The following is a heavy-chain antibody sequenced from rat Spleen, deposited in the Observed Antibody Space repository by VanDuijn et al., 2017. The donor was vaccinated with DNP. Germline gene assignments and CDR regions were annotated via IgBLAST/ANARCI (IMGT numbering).Heavy chain of an antibody. CDR2: IFYDGSST. CDR3: ARHHYYSALDY. V-gene: IGHV5-17*01. D-gene: IGHD1-1*01. CDR1: GFTFSGYA. Sequence: EVQLVESGGGLVQPGNSLKLSCAASGFTFSGYAMAWVRQPPKKGLERVATIFYDGSSTFYRDSVKGRFTISRDNAKSTLYLQMDSLRSEDTATYYCARHHYYSALDYWAQGVMVTVSS. J-gene: IGHJ2*01.